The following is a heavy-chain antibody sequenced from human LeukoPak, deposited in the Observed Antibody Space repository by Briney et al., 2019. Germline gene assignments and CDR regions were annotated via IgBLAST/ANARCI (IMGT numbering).Heavy chain of an antibody. D-gene: IGHD2-8*02. CDR3: ARDRRYFDTGGLGGPDY. CDR2: ISSSSSYI. CDR1: GFPLNTYN. V-gene: IGHV3-21*01. Sequence: PGGSLRISCAASGFPLNTYNMNWVRQAPGKGLEWVSSISSSSSYIYYADSMKGRFTISRDNAKNSLFLQMNNLRAGDTAVYYCARDRRYFDTGGLGGPDYWGQGTLITVSS. J-gene: IGHJ4*02.